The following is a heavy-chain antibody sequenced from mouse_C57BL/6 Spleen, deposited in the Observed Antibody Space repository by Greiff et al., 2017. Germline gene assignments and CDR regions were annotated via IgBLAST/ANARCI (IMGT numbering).Heavy chain of an antibody. V-gene: IGHV1-82*01. CDR1: GYAFSSSW. D-gene: IGHD1-1*01. Sequence: VKLMESGPELVKPGASVKISCKASGYAFSSSWMNWVKQRPGKGLEWIGRIYPGDGDTNYNGKFKGKATLTADKSSSTAYMQLISLTSEDSAVYFCARRDYYGSHDYWGQGTTLTVSS. J-gene: IGHJ2*01. CDR3: ARRDYYGSHDY. CDR2: IYPGDGDT.